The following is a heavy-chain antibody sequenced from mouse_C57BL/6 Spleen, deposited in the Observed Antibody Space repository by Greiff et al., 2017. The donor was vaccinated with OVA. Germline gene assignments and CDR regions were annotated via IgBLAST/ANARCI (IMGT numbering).Heavy chain of an antibody. J-gene: IGHJ3*01. CDR3: TPLGRERAWFAY. CDR1: GYTFTSYW. CDR2: IYPGNSDT. D-gene: IGHD4-1*01. V-gene: IGHV1-5*01. Sequence: VQLQQSGTVLARPGASVKMSCKTSGYTFTSYWMHWVKQRPGQGLEWIGAIYPGNSDTSYNQKFKGKAKLTAVTSASTAYMELSSLTTEDSAVYYCTPLGRERAWFAYWGQGTLVTVSA.